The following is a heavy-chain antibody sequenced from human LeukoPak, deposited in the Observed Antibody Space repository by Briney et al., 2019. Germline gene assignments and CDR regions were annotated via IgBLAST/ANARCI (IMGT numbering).Heavy chain of an antibody. V-gene: IGHV1-69*13. D-gene: IGHD3-10*01. J-gene: IGHJ5*02. CDR2: IIPIFGTA. Sequence: SVKVSCKVSGYTLSELSMHWVRQAPGQGLEWMGGIIPIFGTANYAQKFQGRVTITADESTSTAYMELSSLRSEDTAVYYCARWYTMVRGQQGSWFDPWGQGTLVTVSS. CDR3: ARWYTMVRGQQGSWFDP. CDR1: GYTLSELS.